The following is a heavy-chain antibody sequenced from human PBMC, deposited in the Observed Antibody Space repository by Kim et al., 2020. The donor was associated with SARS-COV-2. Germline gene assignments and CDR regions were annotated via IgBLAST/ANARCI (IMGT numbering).Heavy chain of an antibody. Sequence: YNPSLTSRVTISVDTSKNQFSLKLSSVTAADTAVYYCAQNYYDSSGYPDYWGQGTLVTVSS. V-gene: IGHV4-31*02. CDR3: AQNYYDSSGYPDY. J-gene: IGHJ4*02. D-gene: IGHD3-22*01.